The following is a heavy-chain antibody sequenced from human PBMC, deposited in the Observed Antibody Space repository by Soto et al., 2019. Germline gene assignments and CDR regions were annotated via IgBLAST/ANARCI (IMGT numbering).Heavy chain of an antibody. Sequence: ASVKVSCKASGYTFTSYGISWVRQAPGQGLEWMGWISAYNGNTNYAQKLQGRVTMTTDTSTSAAYMELRSLRSDDTAVYYCARDLNQWTIGEYGMDVWGQGTTVTVSS. CDR3: ARDLNQWTIGEYGMDV. D-gene: IGHD6-19*01. CDR1: GYTFTSYG. CDR2: ISAYNGNT. V-gene: IGHV1-18*01. J-gene: IGHJ6*02.